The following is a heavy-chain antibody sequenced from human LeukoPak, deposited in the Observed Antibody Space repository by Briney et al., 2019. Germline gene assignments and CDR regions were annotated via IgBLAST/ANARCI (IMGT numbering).Heavy chain of an antibody. CDR3: AREGDYYDSSGYRLDAFDI. CDR2: ISRSSSYI. Sequence: GGSLRLSCAASGFTFSSYSMNWVRQAPGKGLEWVSSISRSSSYIYYADSVKGRFTISRDNAKNSLYLQMNSLRAEDTAVYYCAREGDYYDSSGYRLDAFDIWGQGTMVTVSS. D-gene: IGHD3-22*01. V-gene: IGHV3-21*01. J-gene: IGHJ3*02. CDR1: GFTFSSYS.